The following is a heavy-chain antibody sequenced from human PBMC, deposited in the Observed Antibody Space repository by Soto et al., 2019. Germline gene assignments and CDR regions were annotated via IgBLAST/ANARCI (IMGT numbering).Heavy chain of an antibody. CDR1: GGSISSGGYY. CDR2: IYYSGST. Sequence: QVQLQESGPGLVKPSQTLSLTCTVSGGSISSGGYYWSWIRQHPGKGLEWIGYIYYSGSTYYNPSLKSRXXIXVXXSKHQFSLKLSSVTAADTAVYYCARDLSGGGYFQHWGQGTLVTVSS. CDR3: ARDLSGGGYFQH. V-gene: IGHV4-31*03. J-gene: IGHJ1*01.